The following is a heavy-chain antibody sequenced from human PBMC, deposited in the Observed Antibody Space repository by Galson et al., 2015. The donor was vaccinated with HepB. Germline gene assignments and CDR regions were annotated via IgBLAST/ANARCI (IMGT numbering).Heavy chain of an antibody. CDR3: AAVDFWSGYSPADS. CDR1: GFTFTSSA. D-gene: IGHD3-3*01. Sequence: SVKVSCKASGFTFTSSAMQWVRQARGQRLEWIGWIVVGSGNTKYAQKFQERVTITRDMSTSTAYMELSSLRSEDTAVYYCAAVDFWSGYSPADSWGQGTLVTVSS. CDR2: IVVGSGNT. V-gene: IGHV1-58*02. J-gene: IGHJ4*02.